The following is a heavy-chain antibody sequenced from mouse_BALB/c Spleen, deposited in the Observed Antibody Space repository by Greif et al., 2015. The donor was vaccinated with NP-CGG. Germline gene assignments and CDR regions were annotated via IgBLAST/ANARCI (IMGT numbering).Heavy chain of an antibody. V-gene: IGHV1-69*01. J-gene: IGHJ2*01. CDR3: AGSFY. Sequence: VQLQQSGAELVMPGASVKMSCKASGYTFTDYWMHWVKQRPGQGLEWIGAIDTSDSYTSYNQKFKGKATLTVDESSSTAYMQLSSLTSEDSAVYYCAGSFYWGQGTTLTVSS. CDR2: IDTSDSYT. CDR1: GYTFTDYW. D-gene: IGHD1-1*01.